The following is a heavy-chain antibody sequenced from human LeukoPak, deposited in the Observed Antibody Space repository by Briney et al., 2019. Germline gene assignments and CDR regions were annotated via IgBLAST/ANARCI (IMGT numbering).Heavy chain of an antibody. CDR3: ARRGSSGNTPEAFDM. Sequence: PGGSLRLSRAASAFTFSTYSFDWVRQAPGKGLEWVSSISYSSSYIYYADSAKGRFTISRDNAKSSLYLQMNSLRAEDTAVYYCARRGSSGNTPEAFDMWGQGTLVTVSS. CDR1: AFTFSTYS. V-gene: IGHV3-21*01. J-gene: IGHJ3*02. CDR2: ISYSSSYI. D-gene: IGHD3-22*01.